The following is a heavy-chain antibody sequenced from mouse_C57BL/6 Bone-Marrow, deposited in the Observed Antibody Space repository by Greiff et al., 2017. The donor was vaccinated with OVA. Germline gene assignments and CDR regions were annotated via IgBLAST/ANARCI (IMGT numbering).Heavy chain of an antibody. CDR2: ISSGGSYT. Sequence: EVKLMESGGDLVKPGGSLKLSCAASGFTFSSYGMSWVRQTPDKRLEWVATISSGGSYTYYPDSVKGRFTLSRDNAKTTLYLQLSSLKSEDTAMYYCARQNYYYGSSVDYWGQGTTLTVSS. V-gene: IGHV5-6*01. J-gene: IGHJ2*01. CDR3: ARQNYYYGSSVDY. D-gene: IGHD1-1*01. CDR1: GFTFSSYG.